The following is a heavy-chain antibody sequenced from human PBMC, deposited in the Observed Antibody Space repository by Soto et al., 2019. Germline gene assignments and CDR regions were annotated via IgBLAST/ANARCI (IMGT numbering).Heavy chain of an antibody. V-gene: IGHV3-74*01. D-gene: IGHD5-12*01. Sequence: GGSLRLSCAASGFTFSSYWMHWVRQAPRKGLVWVSRINSDGSSTNYADSVKGRFTISRDNAKNSLYLQMNSLRAEDTALYYCARDLSGYVPFDYWGQGTLVTVSS. J-gene: IGHJ4*02. CDR1: GFTFSSYW. CDR2: INSDGSST. CDR3: ARDLSGYVPFDY.